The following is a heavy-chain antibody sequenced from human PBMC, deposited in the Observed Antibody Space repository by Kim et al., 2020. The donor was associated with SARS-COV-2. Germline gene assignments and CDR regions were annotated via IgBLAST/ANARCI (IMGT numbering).Heavy chain of an antibody. CDR2: IYTSGST. Sequence: SETLSLTCTVSGGSISSYYWSWIRQPAGKGLEWIGRIYTSGSTNYNPSPKSRVTMSVDTSKNQFSLKLSSVTAADTAVYYCARDDYCSSTSCYREHAFDIWGQGTMVTVSS. J-gene: IGHJ3*02. CDR1: GGSISSYY. V-gene: IGHV4-4*07. D-gene: IGHD2-2*02. CDR3: ARDDYCSSTSCYREHAFDI.